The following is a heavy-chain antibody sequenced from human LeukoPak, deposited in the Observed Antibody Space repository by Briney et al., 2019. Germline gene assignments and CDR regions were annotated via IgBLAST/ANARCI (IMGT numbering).Heavy chain of an antibody. CDR2: ISYDGSNT. D-gene: IGHD5-12*01. Sequence: GGSPRLSCAASGFTFSNYAMNWVRQAPGKGLEWVAVISYDGSNTYYANSVKGRFTISRDNSKNTLSLQMNSLRAGDTAVYYCAKSDIATTIMSDFDYWGQGALVTVSS. V-gene: IGHV3-30*18. J-gene: IGHJ4*02. CDR3: AKSDIATTIMSDFDY. CDR1: GFTFSNYA.